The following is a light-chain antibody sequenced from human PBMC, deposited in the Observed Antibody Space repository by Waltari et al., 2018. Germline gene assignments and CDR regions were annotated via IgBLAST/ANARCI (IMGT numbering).Light chain of an antibody. CDR3: QQYYGTPPYT. J-gene: IGKJ2*01. Sequence: DIVMTQSPDSLAVSLGERATIHCKSSPRLLYSSNNKNYLAWYQQKLGQPPKLLFYWASTRESGVPDRFSGSGSGTDFTLTISSLQAEDVAVYYCQQYYGTPPYTFGQGTKLEIK. CDR2: WAS. V-gene: IGKV4-1*01. CDR1: PRLLYSSNNKNY.